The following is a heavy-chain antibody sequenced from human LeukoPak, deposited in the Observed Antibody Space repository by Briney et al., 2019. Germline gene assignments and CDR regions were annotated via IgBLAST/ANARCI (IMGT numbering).Heavy chain of an antibody. Sequence: GGSLRLSCAASGFTFSHYYMSWIRQTPGKGLEWVSYISSGSSYTNYADSVKGRFTISRDNAKNSLYLQMNSLRAEDTAVYYCARGGYYAGYQFDYWGQGTLVTVSS. CDR2: ISSGSSYT. CDR3: ARGGYYAGYQFDY. J-gene: IGHJ4*02. V-gene: IGHV3-11*06. CDR1: GFTFSHYY. D-gene: IGHD3-22*01.